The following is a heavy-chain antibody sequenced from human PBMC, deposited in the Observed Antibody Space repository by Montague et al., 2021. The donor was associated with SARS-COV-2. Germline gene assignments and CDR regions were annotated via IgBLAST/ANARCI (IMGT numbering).Heavy chain of an antibody. J-gene: IGHJ3*02. CDR1: GFSFSSYN. Sequence: FLRLSCAASGFSFSSYNMNWVRQAPGKGLEWVSSMSSSSKYIYYADSVKDRFTISRDNAKSSLYLQMNSLRAEDTAIYYCARNWDNGWAFDIWGQGTMVAVSS. CDR3: ARNWDNGWAFDI. CDR2: MSSSSKYI. V-gene: IGHV3-21*01. D-gene: IGHD1/OR15-1a*01.